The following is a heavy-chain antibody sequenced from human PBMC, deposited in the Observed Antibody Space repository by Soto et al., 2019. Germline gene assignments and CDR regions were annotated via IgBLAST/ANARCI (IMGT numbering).Heavy chain of an antibody. D-gene: IGHD5-18*01. CDR2: ISSSGGVV. CDR3: VKDVYSYGYSDY. J-gene: IGHJ4*02. CDR1: GFTFRSYE. V-gene: IGHV3-48*03. Sequence: GGSLRLSCAVFGFTFRSYEMNWVRQAPGRGLEWVSYISSSGGVVYYADSVKGRFTVSRDNAKNSLYLQLSSLRAEDTAVYYCVKDVYSYGYSDYWGQGTLVTVSS.